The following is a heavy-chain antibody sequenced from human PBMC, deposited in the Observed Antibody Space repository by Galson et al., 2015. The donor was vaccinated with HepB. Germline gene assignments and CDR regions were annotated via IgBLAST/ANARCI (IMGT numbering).Heavy chain of an antibody. V-gene: IGHV3-48*01. D-gene: IGHD2-2*01. CDR1: GITVSSNY. CDR2: ISSSSSTI. J-gene: IGHJ4*02. Sequence: SLRLSCAASGITVSSNYMSWVRQAPGKGLEWVSYISSSSSTIYYADSVKGRFTISRDNAKNSLYLQMNSLRAEDTAVYYCARTVVVPAAMVDYWGQGTLVTVSS. CDR3: ARTVVVPAAMVDY.